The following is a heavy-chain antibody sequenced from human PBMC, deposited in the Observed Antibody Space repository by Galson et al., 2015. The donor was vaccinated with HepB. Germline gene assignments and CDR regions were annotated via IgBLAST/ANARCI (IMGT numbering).Heavy chain of an antibody. CDR2: IYPGDSQT. D-gene: IGHD4-23*01. V-gene: IGHV5-51*01. J-gene: IGHJ4*02. Sequence: QSGAEVKKSGESLKISCKGSGYRFSDYWIAWVRQMPGKGLEWMGFIYPGDSQTRYSPSFQGQVTFSADKSISTAYLQWSSPKASDTATYYCATGAYGGNSYWGQGTLVTVSS. CDR1: GYRFSDYW. CDR3: ATGAYGGNSY.